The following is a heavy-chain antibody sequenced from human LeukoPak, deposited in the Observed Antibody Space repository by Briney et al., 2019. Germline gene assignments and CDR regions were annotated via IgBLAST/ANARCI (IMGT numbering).Heavy chain of an antibody. J-gene: IGHJ4*02. Sequence: GASVKVSCKASGYTFTSYGISWVRQAPGQGLEWMGRIIPILGIANYAQKFQGRVTITADKSTSTAYMELSSLRSEDTAVYYCARDNPDIVVVPAATTPPDYWGQGTLVTVSS. CDR2: IIPILGIA. CDR3: ARDNPDIVVVPAATTPPDY. V-gene: IGHV1-69*04. D-gene: IGHD2-2*01. CDR1: GYTFTSYG.